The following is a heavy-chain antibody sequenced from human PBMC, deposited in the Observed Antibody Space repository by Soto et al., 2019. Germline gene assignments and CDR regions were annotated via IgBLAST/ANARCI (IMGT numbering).Heavy chain of an antibody. D-gene: IGHD5-18*01. Sequence: GGSLRLSCAASGFTFSSYAMHWVRQAPGKGLEWVAVISYDGSNKYYADSVKGRFTISRDNSKNTLYLQMNSLRAEDTAVYYCARDGLERIQLWLFYLWGQGTLVTVSS. V-gene: IGHV3-30-3*01. CDR3: ARDGLERIQLWLFYL. J-gene: IGHJ5*02. CDR1: GFTFSSYA. CDR2: ISYDGSNK.